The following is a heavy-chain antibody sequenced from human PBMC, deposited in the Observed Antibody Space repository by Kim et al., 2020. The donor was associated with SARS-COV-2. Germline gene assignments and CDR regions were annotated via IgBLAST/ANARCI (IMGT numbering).Heavy chain of an antibody. CDR2: IDGSDGTT. Sequence: GGSLRLSCTTSGFTFTGYAMSWVRQAPGKGPEWVSSIDGSDGTTYYVDSVKGRFTISRDNSKNTLYLQMSTLRADDTAVYYCMKGGWGWIWYHWGQGTL. CDR1: GFTFTGYA. D-gene: IGHD2-2*03. V-gene: IGHV3-23*01. J-gene: IGHJ5*02. CDR3: MKGGWGWIWYH.